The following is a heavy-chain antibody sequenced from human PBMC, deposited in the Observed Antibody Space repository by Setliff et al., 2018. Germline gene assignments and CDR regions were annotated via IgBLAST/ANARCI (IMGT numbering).Heavy chain of an antibody. D-gene: IGHD5-12*01. V-gene: IGHV4-59*01. Sequence: PSETLSLTCTVSGGSISTYYWSWIRQPPGKGLEYIGFVYYNGMANYSPSLKSRVTVSIDTSKSQFSLNLRSVTAADTDVYYCARGGTFRYFDYWGQGTPVTVAS. CDR1: GGSISTYY. CDR3: ARGGTFRYFDY. J-gene: IGHJ4*02. CDR2: VYYNGMA.